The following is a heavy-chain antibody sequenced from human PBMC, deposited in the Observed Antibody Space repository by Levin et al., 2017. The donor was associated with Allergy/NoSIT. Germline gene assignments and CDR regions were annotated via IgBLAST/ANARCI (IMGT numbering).Heavy chain of an antibody. CDR1: GFSFRTYS. Sequence: RSGGSLRLSCAASGFSFRTYSMNWVRQAPGKGLEWVSYISSSSSSIYYGDSVKGRFSISRDNAENSLYLQMNSLRAEDTAVYYCAIGQDCSTSSCYFGFDYWGQGTLVTVSS. J-gene: IGHJ4*02. CDR3: AIGQDCSTSSCYFGFDY. CDR2: ISSSSSSI. D-gene: IGHD2-2*01. V-gene: IGHV3-48*01.